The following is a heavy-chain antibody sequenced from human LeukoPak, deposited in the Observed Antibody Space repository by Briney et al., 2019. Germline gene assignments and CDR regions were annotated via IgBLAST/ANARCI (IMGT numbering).Heavy chain of an antibody. Sequence: SETLSLTCTVSGGSISSYYWSWIRQPPGKGLEWIGHISYSGSTNYNPSLKSRVTISVDTSKNQFSLKLSSVTAADTAVYYCAREPDSGAYGNQEPFDYWGQGTLVTVSS. CDR3: AREPDSGAYGNQEPFDY. V-gene: IGHV4-59*01. J-gene: IGHJ4*02. CDR1: GGSISSYY. CDR2: ISYSGST. D-gene: IGHD3-22*01.